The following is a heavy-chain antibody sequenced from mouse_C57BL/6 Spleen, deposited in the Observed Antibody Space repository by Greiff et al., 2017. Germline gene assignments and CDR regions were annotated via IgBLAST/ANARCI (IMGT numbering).Heavy chain of an antibody. D-gene: IGHD1-1*01. CDR1: GFNIKDYY. J-gene: IGHJ2*01. Sequence: EVQLQQSGAELVRPGASVKLSCTASGFNIKDYYMHWVKQRPEQGLEWIGWIDPENGDTEYASKFQGKATITADTSSNTAYLQLSSLTSEDTAVYYCTTYYGSSYFDYWGQGTTLTVSS. CDR2: IDPENGDT. CDR3: TTYYGSSYFDY. V-gene: IGHV14-4*01.